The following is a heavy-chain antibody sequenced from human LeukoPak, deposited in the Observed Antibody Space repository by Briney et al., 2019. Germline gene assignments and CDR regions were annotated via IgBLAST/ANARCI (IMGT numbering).Heavy chain of an antibody. CDR3: ARDRGSFLNWFDP. CDR2: ISGGGGTT. Sequence: GGSLRLSCEASEFTFSDYAMSWVRQAPGEGLEWVSAISGGGGTTSYADSVKGRFSISRGNSKNTLYLQMNSLRAEDTAVYYCARDRGSFLNWFDPWGQGSLVTVSS. V-gene: IGHV3-23*01. J-gene: IGHJ5*02. CDR1: EFTFSDYA.